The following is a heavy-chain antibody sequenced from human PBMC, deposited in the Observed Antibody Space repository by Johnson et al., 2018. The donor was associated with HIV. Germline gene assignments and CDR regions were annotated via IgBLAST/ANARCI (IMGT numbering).Heavy chain of an antibody. J-gene: IGHJ3*02. Sequence: QVQLVESGGGVVQPGRSLRLSCAASGFTFSSYGMHWVRQAPGKGLEWVAVIWYDGGSKYYADSVKGRFTVSRDNSKNTLYLQINSLRPEDTAVYYCARLPSGYSRDDLDIWGQGTMVTVSS. V-gene: IGHV3-30*19. CDR2: IWYDGGSK. CDR1: GFTFSSYG. CDR3: ARLPSGYSRDDLDI. D-gene: IGHD5-18*01.